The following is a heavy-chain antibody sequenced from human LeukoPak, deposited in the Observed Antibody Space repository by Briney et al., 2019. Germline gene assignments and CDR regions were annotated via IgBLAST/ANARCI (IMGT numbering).Heavy chain of an antibody. CDR1: GGSFSGYY. D-gene: IGHD3-22*01. V-gene: IGHV4-34*01. J-gene: IGHJ5*02. CDR2: INHSGST. Sequence: SETLSLTCAVYGGSFSGYYWSWIRQPPGKGLEWIGEINHSGSTNYNPSLKSRVTISVDTSKNQFSLKLSSVTAADTAVYYCARANYYDSSDRFNPWGQGTLVTVSS. CDR3: ARANYYDSSDRFNP.